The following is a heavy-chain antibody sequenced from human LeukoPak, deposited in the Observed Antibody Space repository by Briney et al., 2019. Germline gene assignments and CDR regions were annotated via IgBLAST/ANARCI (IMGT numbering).Heavy chain of an antibody. D-gene: IGHD2-15*01. J-gene: IGHJ5*02. CDR3: AREAPSSAGLIDP. CDR1: GGSISRGAYY. Sequence: SETLSLTCTVSGGSISRGAYYWSWIRQHPGKGLEWIGYIYHSGKTYYNPSLRSRVTMSVDTSKNQFSPKLLSVTAADTAVYYCAREAPSSAGLIDPWGQGTLVTVSS. CDR2: IYHSGKT. V-gene: IGHV4-31*03.